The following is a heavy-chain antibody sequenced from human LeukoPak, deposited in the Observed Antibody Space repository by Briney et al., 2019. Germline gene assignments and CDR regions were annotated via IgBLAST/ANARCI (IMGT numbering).Heavy chain of an antibody. V-gene: IGHV4-59*08. J-gene: IGHJ5*02. CDR3: ARGTYCGGDCWNWFDP. Sequence: SETLSLTCTVSGGSISGYYWSWIRQPPGKGLEWIGYIYDSGSTNYNPSLKSRVTISVDTSKNQFSLKLNSVTAADTAVYYCARGTYCGGDCWNWFDPWGQGTLVTVSS. D-gene: IGHD2-21*02. CDR2: IYDSGST. CDR1: GGSISGYY.